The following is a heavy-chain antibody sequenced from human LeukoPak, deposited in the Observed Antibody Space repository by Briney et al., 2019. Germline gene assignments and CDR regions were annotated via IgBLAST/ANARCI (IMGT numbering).Heavy chain of an antibody. CDR2: INPNSGGT. Sequence: ASVKVSCKASGYTFTGYYMHWVRQAPGQGLEWMGWINPNSGGTNYAQKFQGWVTMTRDTSTSTVYMELSSLRSEDTAVYYCARVGGKYCSSTSCGDFDYWGQGTLVTVSS. CDR1: GYTFTGYY. J-gene: IGHJ4*02. CDR3: ARVGGKYCSSTSCGDFDY. D-gene: IGHD2-2*01. V-gene: IGHV1-2*04.